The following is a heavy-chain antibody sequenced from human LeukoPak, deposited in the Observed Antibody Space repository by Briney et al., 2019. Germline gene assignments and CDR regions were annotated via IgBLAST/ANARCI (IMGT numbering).Heavy chain of an antibody. CDR2: ISAYNGNT. J-gene: IGHJ5*02. Sequence: ASVTVSCKASGYTSTSYGISWVRQAPGQGLEWMGWISAYNGNTNYAQKLQGRVTMTTDTSTSTAYMELRSLRSDDTAVYYCARVAGIAAAEGWFDPWGQGTLVTVSS. CDR3: ARVAGIAAAEGWFDP. D-gene: IGHD6-13*01. V-gene: IGHV1-18*01. CDR1: GYTSTSYG.